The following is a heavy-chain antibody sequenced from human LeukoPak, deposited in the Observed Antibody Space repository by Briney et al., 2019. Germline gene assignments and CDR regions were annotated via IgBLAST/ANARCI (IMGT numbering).Heavy chain of an antibody. D-gene: IGHD3-22*01. Sequence: PGGSLRLSCAASGFTFSSYAMSWVRQAPGKGLEWVSAISGSGGSTYYADSVKGRFTISRDNSKNTLYLQMNSLRAEDTAVYYCAKRWYYYDSSGYYLDYWGQGTLVTVSS. J-gene: IGHJ4*02. CDR2: ISGSGGST. V-gene: IGHV3-23*01. CDR1: GFTFSSYA. CDR3: AKRWYYYDSSGYYLDY.